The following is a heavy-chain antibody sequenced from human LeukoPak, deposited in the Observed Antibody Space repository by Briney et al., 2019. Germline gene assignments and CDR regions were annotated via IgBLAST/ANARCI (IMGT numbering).Heavy chain of an antibody. D-gene: IGHD2-15*01. V-gene: IGHV1-18*01. J-gene: IGHJ4*02. CDR2: ISAYNGNT. CDR1: GYTFTSYG. Sequence: ASVKVSCKASGYTFTSYGISWVRQAPGQGLEWMGWISAYNGNTNYAQKLQGRVTMTTDTSTSTAYMELRSLRSDDTAVYYCARDGDPFDIVAPGYWGQGTLVTVSS. CDR3: ARDGDPFDIVAPGY.